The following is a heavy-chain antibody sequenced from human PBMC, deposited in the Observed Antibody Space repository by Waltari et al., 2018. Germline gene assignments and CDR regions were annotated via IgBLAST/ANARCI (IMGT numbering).Heavy chain of an antibody. CDR2: LYYSGST. J-gene: IGHJ4*02. CDR1: GGSVSSSLSFY. V-gene: IGHV4-39*01. Sequence: QLQLQESGPGLVKPSETLSLTCSVSGGSVSSSLSFYWVWVRQTPGKGLEWIGRLYYSGSTYYNPSLKSRVTISMETSKNQFSLKFSSVTAADTAVYYCARWRYYFDYWGQGTLVTVSS. CDR3: ARWRYYFDY.